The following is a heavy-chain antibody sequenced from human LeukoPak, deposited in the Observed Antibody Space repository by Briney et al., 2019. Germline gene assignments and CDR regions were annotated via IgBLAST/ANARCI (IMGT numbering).Heavy chain of an antibody. CDR2: IYISGST. J-gene: IGHJ5*02. D-gene: IGHD3-9*01. V-gene: IGHV4-61*02. CDR3: ARAVLTGYYTRWFDP. Sequence: PSQTLSLTCTVSGHPISSSRYSWSSIRQPAGKGLEWIGRIYISGSTNYNPSLKSRVTISVDTSKKHFSLKLSSVTAADTAVYYCARAVLTGYYTRWFDPWGQGTLVTVSS. CDR1: GHPISSSRYS.